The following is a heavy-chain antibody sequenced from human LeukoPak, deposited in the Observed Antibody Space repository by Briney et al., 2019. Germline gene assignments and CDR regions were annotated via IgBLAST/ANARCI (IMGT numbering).Heavy chain of an antibody. D-gene: IGHD3-10*01. J-gene: IGHJ4*02. CDR2: ITHSGST. Sequence: SETLSLTCAVYGGSFSGYYWSSIRQPPGQGLEWIGEITHSGSTTYNPSLKSRVTISVDTSKNQFSLKLSSVTAADTAVYYCARRGSKKSGSGSYRYWGQGTLVTVSS. CDR3: ARRGSKKSGSGSYRY. CDR1: GGSFSGYY. V-gene: IGHV4-34*01.